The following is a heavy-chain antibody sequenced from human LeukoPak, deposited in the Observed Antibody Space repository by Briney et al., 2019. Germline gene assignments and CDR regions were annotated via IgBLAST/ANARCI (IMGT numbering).Heavy chain of an antibody. CDR2: INFDGSEK. V-gene: IGHV3-7*03. Sequence: PGGSLRLSCVVSGFTFRSHWMSWVRQAPGKGLEWVANINFDGSEKHHVDSVKGRFTISRDNAKNSLYLQMNSLRADDTAVYYCARDHVSPGPIFDYWGQGTLVTVSS. D-gene: IGHD5/OR15-5a*01. CDR3: ARDHVSPGPIFDY. CDR1: GFTFRSHW. J-gene: IGHJ4*02.